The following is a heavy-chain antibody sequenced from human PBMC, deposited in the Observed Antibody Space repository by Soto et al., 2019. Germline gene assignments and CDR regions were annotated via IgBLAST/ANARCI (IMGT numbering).Heavy chain of an antibody. V-gene: IGHV1-2*02. CDR1: GYTFTGYY. D-gene: IGHD2-21*01. CDR3: AREDAERATRFLDY. Sequence: ASLQGSCKASGYTFTGYYMHWVRQAPGQWLELLGWTSPSSVATNYAERFQGRFTMIRDRATSTVNMELRRRSSEDTAVYYCAREDAERATRFLDYWGQGTVVTVSS. CDR2: TSPSSVAT. J-gene: IGHJ4*02.